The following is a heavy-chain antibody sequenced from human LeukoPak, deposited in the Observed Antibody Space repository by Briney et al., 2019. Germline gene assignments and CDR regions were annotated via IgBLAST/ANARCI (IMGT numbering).Heavy chain of an antibody. CDR1: GDSISSYY. CDR3: ARVRYSHYWPEGMDV. J-gene: IGHJ6*02. CDR2: IYNSETT. V-gene: IGHV4-59*01. D-gene: IGHD4-11*01. Sequence: SATLSLTCTVSGDSISSYYWSWIRQPPGKGLEWIGYIYNSETTNYNPSLESRVTISEDTSKNEFSLMLTSVTHPDAPVDYCARVRYSHYWPEGMDVWGQGTTVTVFS.